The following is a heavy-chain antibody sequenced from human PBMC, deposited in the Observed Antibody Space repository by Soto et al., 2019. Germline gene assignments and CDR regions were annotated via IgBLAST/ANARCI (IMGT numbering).Heavy chain of an antibody. CDR3: AKDSRPLRYFDWLLNH. CDR1: GFTFSSYA. J-gene: IGHJ5*02. Sequence: PGGSLRLSCAASGFTFSSYAMSWVRQAPWKGLEWVSAISGSGGSTYYADSVKGRFTISRDNSKNTLYLQMNSLRAEDTAVYYCAKDSRPLRYFDWLLNHWGQGTLVTVSS. CDR2: ISGSGGST. V-gene: IGHV3-23*01. D-gene: IGHD3-9*01.